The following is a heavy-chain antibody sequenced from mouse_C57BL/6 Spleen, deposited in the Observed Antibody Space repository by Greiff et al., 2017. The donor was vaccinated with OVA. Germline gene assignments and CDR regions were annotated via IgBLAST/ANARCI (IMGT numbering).Heavy chain of an antibody. J-gene: IGHJ4*01. CDR1: GYTFTSYG. V-gene: IGHV1-81*01. Sequence: VQLQESGAELARPGASVKLSCKASGYTFTSYGISWVKQRTGQGLEWIGEIYPRSGNTYYNEKFKGKATLTADKSSSTAYMELRSLTSEDSAVYFCARYYYGSRGDYYAMDYWGQGTSVTVSS. CDR2: IYPRSGNT. CDR3: ARYYYGSRGDYYAMDY. D-gene: IGHD1-1*01.